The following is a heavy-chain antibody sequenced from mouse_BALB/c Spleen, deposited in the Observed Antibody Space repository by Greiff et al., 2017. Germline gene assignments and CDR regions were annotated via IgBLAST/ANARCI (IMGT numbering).Heavy chain of an antibody. J-gene: IGHJ4*01. CDR3: ARDRNPLLLRSLAGAMDY. CDR1: GFTFSDYY. V-gene: IGHV5-4*02. CDR2: ISDGGSYS. D-gene: IGHD1-1*01. Sequence: DVKLQESGGGLVKPGGSLKLSCAASGFTFSDYYMYWVRQTPEKRLEWVATISDGGSYSYYPDSVKGRFTISRDNAKNNLYLQMSSLKSEDTAMYYCARDRNPLLLRSLAGAMDYWGQGTSVTVSS.